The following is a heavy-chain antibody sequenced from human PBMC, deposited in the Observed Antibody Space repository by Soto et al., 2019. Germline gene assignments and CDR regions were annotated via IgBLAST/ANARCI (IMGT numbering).Heavy chain of an antibody. CDR3: ARGYSTTSYIWFDP. CDR1: GGSINNYY. D-gene: IGHD6-13*01. V-gene: IGHV4-59*01. J-gene: IGHJ5*02. CDR2: IYYPGST. Sequence: PSETLSLTCTFSGGSINNYYWIWIRQPPGKGLEWIGYIYYPGSTNYNPSLKSRVAMSVDTSKNQLSLKLSSVTAADTALYYCARGYSTTSYIWFDPWRQGTLVSVSS.